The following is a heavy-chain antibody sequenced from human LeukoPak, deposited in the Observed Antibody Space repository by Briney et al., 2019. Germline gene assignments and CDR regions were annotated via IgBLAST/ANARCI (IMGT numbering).Heavy chain of an antibody. CDR3: AGPKFGELLYDY. Sequence: GGSLRLSCAASGFTFSSYAMSWVRQAPGKGLEWVSAISGSGGSTYYADSVKGRFTISRDNSKNTLYLQMNSLRAEDTAVYYCAGPKFGELLYDYWGQGTLVTVSS. CDR2: ISGSGGST. J-gene: IGHJ4*02. CDR1: GFTFSSYA. V-gene: IGHV3-23*01. D-gene: IGHD3-10*01.